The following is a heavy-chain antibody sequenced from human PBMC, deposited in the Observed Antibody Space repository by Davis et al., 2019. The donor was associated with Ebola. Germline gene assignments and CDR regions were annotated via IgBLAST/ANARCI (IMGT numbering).Heavy chain of an antibody. Sequence: ASVKVSCKASGYTFTSYGISWVRQAPGQGLEWMGWISAYNGNTNYAQKLQGRVTMTTDTSTSTAYMVLRRLRCDDTAVYYCARGGSSWYVGRFDPWGQGTLVTVSS. CDR3: ARGGSSWYVGRFDP. CDR2: ISAYNGNT. J-gene: IGHJ5*02. D-gene: IGHD6-13*01. V-gene: IGHV1-18*01. CDR1: GYTFTSYG.